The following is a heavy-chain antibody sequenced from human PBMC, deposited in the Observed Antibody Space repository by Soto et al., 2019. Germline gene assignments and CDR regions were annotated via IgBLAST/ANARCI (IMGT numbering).Heavy chain of an antibody. D-gene: IGHD1-26*01. V-gene: IGHV1-69*01. CDR3: ARGVGXXXXDX. CDR1: GGTFSTYA. Sequence: QVQLVQSGAEVKKPGSSVKVSCKASGGTFSTYAITWVRQAPGQGLEWLGGIIPIFGTTDYARKFQGRVTITAAESTSTVFIELSSLTSEDTAVYYCARGVGXXXXDXXGQGTLVTVSX. CDR2: IIPIFGTT. J-gene: IGHJ4*02.